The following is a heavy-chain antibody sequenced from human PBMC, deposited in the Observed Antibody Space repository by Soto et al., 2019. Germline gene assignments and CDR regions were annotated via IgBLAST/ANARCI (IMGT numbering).Heavy chain of an antibody. V-gene: IGHV1-69*12. CDR1: GGTFSSYA. CDR3: AREITRVDSSGYSYFDY. D-gene: IGHD3-22*01. Sequence: QVQLVQSGAEVKKPGSSVKVSCKASGGTFSSYAISWVRQAPGQGLEWMGGIIPIFGTANYAQKFQGRVTITADESTSTAYMELSSLRSEDTAVYYCAREITRVDSSGYSYFDYWGQGTLVTVSS. CDR2: IIPIFGTA. J-gene: IGHJ4*02.